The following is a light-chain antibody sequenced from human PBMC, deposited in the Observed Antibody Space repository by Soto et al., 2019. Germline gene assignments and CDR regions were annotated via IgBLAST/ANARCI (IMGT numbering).Light chain of an antibody. Sequence: TQSPPSRSMXPGEXVTLXXWASQSVSSNLAWYQQKPGHATRLLIYGASTRATGIPDRFSGSGSGTEFTLTISSLQSQDFALYYCQQYNKSPRTFAQGTKVDIK. CDR1: QSVSSN. CDR3: QQYNKSPRT. J-gene: IGKJ1*01. CDR2: GAS. V-gene: IGKV3-15*01.